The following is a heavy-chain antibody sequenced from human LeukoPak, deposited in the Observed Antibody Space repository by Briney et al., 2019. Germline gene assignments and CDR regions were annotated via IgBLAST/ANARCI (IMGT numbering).Heavy chain of an antibody. CDR3: ARDFRYYDYVWGSYRYNYFDY. CDR1: GGSISSSSYY. J-gene: IGHJ4*02. Sequence: PSETLSLTCTVSGGSISSSSYYWGWIRQRPGKGLEWIGSIYYSGSTYYNPSLKSRVTISVDTSKNQFSLKLSSVTAADTAVYYCARDFRYYDYVWGSYRYNYFDYWGQGTLVTVSS. CDR2: IYYSGST. D-gene: IGHD3-16*02. V-gene: IGHV4-39*07.